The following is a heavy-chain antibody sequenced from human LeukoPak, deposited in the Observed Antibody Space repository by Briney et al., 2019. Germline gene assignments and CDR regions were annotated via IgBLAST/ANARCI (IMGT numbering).Heavy chain of an antibody. CDR1: GDSFTSYW. V-gene: IGHV5-51*01. CDR2: IYPGDSDT. D-gene: IGHD6-19*01. J-gene: IGHJ4*02. CDR3: ARHLASGWYNFDY. Sequence: GESLKISCKGSGDSFTSYWIGWVRQMPGKGLEWMGIIYPGDSDTRYSPSFQGQVTISADKSISTAYLQWSSPKASDTATYYCARHLASGWYNFDYWGQGTLVTVSS.